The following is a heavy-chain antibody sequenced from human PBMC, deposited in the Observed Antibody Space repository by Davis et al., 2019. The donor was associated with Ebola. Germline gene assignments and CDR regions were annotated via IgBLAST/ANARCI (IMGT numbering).Heavy chain of an antibody. Sequence: ASVKVSCKASGYTFTGYYMHWVRQAPGQGLEWMGRINPNSGGTNYAQKFQGRVTMTRDTSISTAYMELSRLRSDDTAVYYCARDGGGYCSGYDCFTYNWFDPWGQGTLVTVSS. D-gene: IGHD2-15*01. J-gene: IGHJ5*02. CDR1: GYTFTGYY. V-gene: IGHV1-2*06. CDR3: ARDGGGYCSGYDCFTYNWFDP. CDR2: INPNSGGT.